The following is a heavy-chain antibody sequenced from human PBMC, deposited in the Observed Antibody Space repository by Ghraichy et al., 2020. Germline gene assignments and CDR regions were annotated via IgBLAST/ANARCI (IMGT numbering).Heavy chain of an antibody. CDR2: IGSDGTKE. J-gene: IGHJ4*02. CDR3: ARGGGHAHFDY. CDR1: GFTLRNYG. Sequence: GGSLRLSCATSGFTLRNYGMNWVRQAPGKGLEWVAVIGSDGTKEYYADSVRGRFTISRDLSKSSSSLQMDSLREDDTAMYYCARGGGHAHFDYWGQGTLVTVSS. D-gene: IGHD2-2*01. V-gene: IGHV3-33*01.